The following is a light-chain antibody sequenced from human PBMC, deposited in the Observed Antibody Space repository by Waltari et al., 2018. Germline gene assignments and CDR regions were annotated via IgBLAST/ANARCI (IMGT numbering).Light chain of an antibody. Sequence: EIVLTQSPGTLSLSPGERATLSCRASQSVSRTLAWYQQKPGQAPKLLSYGASNRATGLPDRFTGSGSGTDFSLTISSLEPEDFAIYFCQHYVRLPATFGQGTKVEIK. J-gene: IGKJ1*01. CDR1: QSVSRT. CDR2: GAS. CDR3: QHYVRLPAT. V-gene: IGKV3-20*01.